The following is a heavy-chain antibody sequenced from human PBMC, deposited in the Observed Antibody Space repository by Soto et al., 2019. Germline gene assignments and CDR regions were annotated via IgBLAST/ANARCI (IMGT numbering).Heavy chain of an antibody. CDR3: AKGLSIGGLMVTSAFDI. D-gene: IGHD3-16*01. J-gene: IGHJ3*02. V-gene: IGHV3-23*04. CDR1: GFTFSSYA. CDR2: ISGSGGST. Sequence: VQLVESGGGVVQPGRSLRLSCAASGFTFSSYAMSWVRQAPGKGLEWVSAISGSGGSTYYADSVKGRFTISRDNSKNTLYLQMNSLRAEDTAVYYCAKGLSIGGLMVTSAFDIWGQGTMVTVSS.